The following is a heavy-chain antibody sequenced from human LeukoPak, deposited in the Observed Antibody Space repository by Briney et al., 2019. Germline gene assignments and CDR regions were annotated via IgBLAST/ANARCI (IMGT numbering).Heavy chain of an antibody. D-gene: IGHD3-3*01. J-gene: IGHJ4*02. CDR1: GGSISSSSYY. CDR3: ARQRTSGSASNLRVAQIDS. CDR2: IYYSGST. V-gene: IGHV4-39*01. Sequence: ETLSLTCTVSGGSISSSSYYWGWIRQPPGKGLEWIGSIYYSGSTYYNPSLKSRVTISVDTSKNQFSLKLSSVTAADSALYFCARQRTSGSASNLRVAQIDSWGQGTLVTVSS.